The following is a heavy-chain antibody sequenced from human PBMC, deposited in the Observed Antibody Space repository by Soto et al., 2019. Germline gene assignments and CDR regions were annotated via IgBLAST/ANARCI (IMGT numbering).Heavy chain of an antibody. J-gene: IGHJ1*01. Sequence: EVKLLESGGGLVQPRGSLSLSCASSGFNFSSYAMSWVRQAPGKGLEWVSAISGSGDSTYYADSVKGRFTISRDSSKKTLYLQMNSLRPEDTAVYYCARDIDISDWGTFQHWGQGTLVTVSA. D-gene: IGHD7-27*01. CDR1: GFNFSSYA. V-gene: IGHV3-23*01. CDR3: ARDIDISDWGTFQH. CDR2: ISGSGDST.